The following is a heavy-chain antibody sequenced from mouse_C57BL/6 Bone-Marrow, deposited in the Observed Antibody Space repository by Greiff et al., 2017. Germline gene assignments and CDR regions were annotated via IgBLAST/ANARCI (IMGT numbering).Heavy chain of an antibody. Sequence: VQLQQSGPELVKPGASVKIPCKASGYTFTDYNMDWVKQSHGKSLEWIGDINPNNGGTIYNQKFKGKATLTVDKSSSTAYMELRSLTSEDTAVYYCARSCYGSSADWYFDVWGTGTTVTVSS. D-gene: IGHD1-1*01. V-gene: IGHV1-18*01. CDR1: GYTFTDYN. CDR2: INPNNGGT. CDR3: ARSCYGSSADWYFDV. J-gene: IGHJ1*03.